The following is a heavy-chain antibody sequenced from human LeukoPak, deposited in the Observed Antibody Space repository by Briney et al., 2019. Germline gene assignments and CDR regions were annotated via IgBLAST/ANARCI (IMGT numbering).Heavy chain of an antibody. CDR1: GGSFSGYY. CDR2: IYYSGST. D-gene: IGHD5-24*01. V-gene: IGHV4-31*11. J-gene: IGHJ4*02. CDR3: ARGDVEYYFDY. Sequence: SETLSLTCAVYGGSFSGYYWSWIRQHPGKGLEWIGYIYYSGSTYYNPSLKSRVTISVDTSKNQFSLKLSSVTAADTAVYYCARGDVEYYFDYWGQGTLVTVSS.